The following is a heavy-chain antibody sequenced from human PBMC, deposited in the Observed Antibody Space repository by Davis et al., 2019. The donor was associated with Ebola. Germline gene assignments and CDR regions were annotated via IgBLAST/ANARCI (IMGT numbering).Heavy chain of an antibody. D-gene: IGHD3-22*01. V-gene: IGHV4-34*01. J-gene: IGHJ5*02. CDR3: ARDHPLYYYDSSGYYGAHWAFDP. CDR2: IHHSGSI. CDR1: GESFSAYY. Sequence: PSETLSLTCAVYGESFSAYYWNWIRQSPGKGLEWIGEIHHSGSINSNPSLKSRVTISVDTSKNQFSLKLSSVTAADTAVYYCARDHPLYYYDSSGYYGAHWAFDPWGQGTLVTVSS.